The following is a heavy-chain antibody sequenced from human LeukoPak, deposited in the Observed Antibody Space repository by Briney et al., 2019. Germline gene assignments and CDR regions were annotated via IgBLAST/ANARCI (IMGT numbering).Heavy chain of an antibody. CDR2: IKQDGSEK. J-gene: IGHJ4*02. V-gene: IGHV3-7*01. CDR1: GFTFSSYW. D-gene: IGHD2-2*01. CDR3: ARDARYCSSTSCYPPDY. Sequence: GGSLRLSCAASGFTFSSYWMSWVRQAPGKGLEWVANIKQDGSEKYYVDSVKGRFTISRDNAKNSLYLQMNSLGAEDTAVYYCARDARYCSSTSCYPPDYWGQGTLVTVSS.